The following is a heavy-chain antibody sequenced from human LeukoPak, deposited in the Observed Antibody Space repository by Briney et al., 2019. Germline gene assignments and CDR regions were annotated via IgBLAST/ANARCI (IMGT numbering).Heavy chain of an antibody. CDR1: GFTFSSYG. J-gene: IGHJ4*02. V-gene: IGHV3-53*01. Sequence: GGSLRLSCAASGFTFSSYGMHWVRQAPGKGLEWVSVIYGGGSTYYADSVKGRFTISRDNSKNTLYLQMNSLRAEDTAVYYCASQYYYDSSGLDYWGQGTLVTVSS. CDR2: IYGGGST. CDR3: ASQYYYDSSGLDY. D-gene: IGHD3-22*01.